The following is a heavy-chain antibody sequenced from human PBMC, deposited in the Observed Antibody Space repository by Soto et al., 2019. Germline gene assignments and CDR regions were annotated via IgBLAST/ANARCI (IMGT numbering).Heavy chain of an antibody. V-gene: IGHV3-33*01. J-gene: IGHJ4*02. CDR1: GFTFSSFG. CDR3: AREGVGTAMAAFDY. CDR2: VFYDGSSA. Sequence: LRLSCAASGFTFSSFGMHWVRQAPGKGLEWVALVFYDGSSAYYTDSVKGRFAISRDNSKNTLFLQMNSLRADDTAVYYCAREGVGTAMAAFDYWGRGTLVTVSS. D-gene: IGHD5-18*01.